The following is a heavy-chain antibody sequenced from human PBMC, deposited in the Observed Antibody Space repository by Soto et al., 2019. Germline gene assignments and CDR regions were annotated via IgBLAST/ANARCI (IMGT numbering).Heavy chain of an antibody. CDR3: ARAPGTHYYDLDV. CDR2: TYTDGTT. J-gene: IGHJ6*02. Sequence: PGGSLRLSCAASGFTVTSHYMSWVRQAPGKGLEWVSTTYTDGTTSYADSVKGRFTISRDNSKNTLDLQMNSLRAEDTAFYYCARAPGTHYYDLDVWGQGTTVTVSS. CDR1: GFTVTSHY. D-gene: IGHD3-10*01. V-gene: IGHV3-53*01.